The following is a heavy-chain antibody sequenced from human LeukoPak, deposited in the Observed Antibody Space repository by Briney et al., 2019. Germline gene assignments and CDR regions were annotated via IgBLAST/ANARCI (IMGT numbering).Heavy chain of an antibody. CDR3: ARIFDS. V-gene: IGHV4-38-2*02. CDR2: ISRSGTT. CDR1: SYSISSGYY. Sequence: SETLSLTCTVSSYSISSGYYWAWIRQPPGKGLEWIGSISRSGTTFYNPSLKSRVTISVDTSKNQFSLKLSSVTPADTAVYYCARIFDSWGQGILVTVSS. J-gene: IGHJ4*02.